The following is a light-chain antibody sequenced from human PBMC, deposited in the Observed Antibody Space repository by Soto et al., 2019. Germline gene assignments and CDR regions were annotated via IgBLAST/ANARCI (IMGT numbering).Light chain of an antibody. CDR2: DAF. V-gene: IGKV3-11*01. CDR3: QQRFSWLPLT. J-gene: IGKJ4*01. CDR1: QSVGIY. Sequence: EIVLTQSPATLSLSPGERATLSCRASQSVGIYLGWYQQKAGQAPRLLIYDAFNRATGIPARFSGSSSGTDFTLTITSLEPEDFAVYYCQQRFSWLPLTFGGGTKVDIK.